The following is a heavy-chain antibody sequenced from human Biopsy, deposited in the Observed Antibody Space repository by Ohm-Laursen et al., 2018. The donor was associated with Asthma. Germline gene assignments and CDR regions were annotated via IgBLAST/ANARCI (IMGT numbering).Heavy chain of an antibody. J-gene: IGHJ6*02. V-gene: IGHV3-30*03. CDR1: GFTFSSYG. CDR2: ISYDGSTK. Sequence: SLRLSCTAPGFTFSSYGMHWVRQAPGKGLEWVAVISYDGSTKYSADSVKGRFIVSRDISKNILSLQMNSLRPEDTAVYYCARDVVWFREVGGMDVWGQGTTVTVSS. D-gene: IGHD3-10*01. CDR3: ARDVVWFREVGGMDV.